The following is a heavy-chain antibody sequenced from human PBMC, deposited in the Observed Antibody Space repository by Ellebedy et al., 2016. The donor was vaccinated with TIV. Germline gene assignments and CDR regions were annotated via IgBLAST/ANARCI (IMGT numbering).Heavy chain of an antibody. J-gene: IGHJ4*02. CDR2: ISNTDTI. CDR1: GVTFSSYS. V-gene: IGHV3-48*01. Sequence: PGGSLRLSCAASGVTFSSYSMNWVRQAPGKGLQWVSYISNTDTIYYADSVRGRFTVSRDEAKKSVYLQMNSLRVEDTALYYCARDAMIWIFDSWGQGTLVTVSS. CDR3: ARDAMIWIFDS. D-gene: IGHD3-22*01.